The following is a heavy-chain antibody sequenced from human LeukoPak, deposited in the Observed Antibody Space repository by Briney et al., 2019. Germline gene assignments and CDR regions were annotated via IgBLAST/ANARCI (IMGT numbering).Heavy chain of an antibody. Sequence: GESPKISCKASGYTLTSFFIGWVRQMPGQGLEWMGIIYTGDSDTRYSPSFQGQVTVSVDKSISTAYLQWRSLKASDTAIYYCARPITGAGTDLGYWGQGTLVTVSS. CDR3: ARPITGAGTDLGY. CDR2: IYTGDSDT. V-gene: IGHV5-51*01. D-gene: IGHD6-13*01. CDR1: GYTLTSFF. J-gene: IGHJ4*02.